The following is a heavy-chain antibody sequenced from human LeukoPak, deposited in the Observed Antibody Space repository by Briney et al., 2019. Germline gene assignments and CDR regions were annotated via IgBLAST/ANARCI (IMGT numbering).Heavy chain of an antibody. D-gene: IGHD3-10*01. V-gene: IGHV1-69*13. CDR2: IIPIFGTA. CDR1: GGTFSSYA. J-gene: IGHJ4*02. Sequence: GASVKVSCKASGGTFSSYAISWVRQAPGQGLEWMGGIIPIFGTANYAQKFQGRVTITADESTSTAYMELSSLRSEDTAVYYCARDQYYYGSGSYYTYYFDYWGQGTLVTVSS. CDR3: ARDQYYYGSGSYYTYYFDY.